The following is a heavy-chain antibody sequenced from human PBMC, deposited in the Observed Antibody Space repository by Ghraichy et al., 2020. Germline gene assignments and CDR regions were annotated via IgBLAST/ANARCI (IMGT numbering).Heavy chain of an antibody. D-gene: IGHD6-19*01. CDR3: AHSNQWLKEYYFDY. CDR1: GFSLSTRGVG. V-gene: IGHV2-5*01. Sequence: SGPTLVKPTQTLTLTCTLSGFSLSTRGVGVGWIRRPPGKALEWLALIYWNDDKRYSPSLKSRLTITKDTSKNHVVLKMANMDPADTATYYCAHSNQWLKEYYFDYWGQGTLVTVSS. J-gene: IGHJ4*02. CDR2: IYWNDDK.